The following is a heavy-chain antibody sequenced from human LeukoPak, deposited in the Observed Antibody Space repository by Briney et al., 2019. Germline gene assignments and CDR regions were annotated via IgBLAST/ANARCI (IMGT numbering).Heavy chain of an antibody. J-gene: IGHJ3*02. Sequence: MASETLSLTCTVSGGSISSYYWSWLRQPPGKGLEWIGYIYYSGSTNYNPSLKSRVTISVDTSKNQFSLKLSSVTAADTAVYYCARVVYYGSTPFDIWGQGTMVTVSS. V-gene: IGHV4-59*01. CDR3: ARVVYYGSTPFDI. CDR2: IYYSGST. D-gene: IGHD3-10*01. CDR1: GGSISSYY.